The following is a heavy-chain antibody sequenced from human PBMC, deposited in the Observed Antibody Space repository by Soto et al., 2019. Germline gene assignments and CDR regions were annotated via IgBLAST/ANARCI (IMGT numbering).Heavy chain of an antibody. J-gene: IGHJ4*02. Sequence: QVQLVQSGAEVKKPGASVKVSCKASGYTFTSYYMHWVRQAPGQGLEWMGIINPSGGSTSYAQKYQGRVTMTRDTSTSTVYMELSSLRSEDTAVDYCARVGTGYEYDFDYWGQGTLVTVSS. D-gene: IGHD5-12*01. CDR3: ARVGTGYEYDFDY. V-gene: IGHV1-46*01. CDR2: INPSGGST. CDR1: GYTFTSYY.